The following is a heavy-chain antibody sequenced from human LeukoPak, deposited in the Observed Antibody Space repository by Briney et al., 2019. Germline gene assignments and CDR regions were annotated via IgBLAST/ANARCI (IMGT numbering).Heavy chain of an antibody. D-gene: IGHD3-3*01. CDR2: IKQDGSEK. J-gene: IGHJ6*02. Sequence: GGSLRLSCAASGFTFSSYRMNWVRRAPGKGLEWVANIKQDGSEKYYVDSVKGRFIISRDNAKNSLYLQMNSLRAEDTAVYYCAGGLRFLEYVWGQGTTVTVSS. CDR1: GFTFSSYR. V-gene: IGHV3-7*01. CDR3: AGGLRFLEYV.